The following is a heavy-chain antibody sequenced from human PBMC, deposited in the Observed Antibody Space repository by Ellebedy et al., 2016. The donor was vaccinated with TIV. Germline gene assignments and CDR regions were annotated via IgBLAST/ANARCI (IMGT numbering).Heavy chain of an antibody. CDR2: IYPSSSHT. CDR3: TRRPQAPNAYYDN. V-gene: IGHV5-51*01. CDR1: GYTFINYW. J-gene: IGHJ4*02. Sequence: GESLKISCKGSGYTFINYWIAWVRQKPGKGLESVGIIYPSSSHTIYSPSFQGQVTISVDKSISTAYLQWSSLQASDSAMYYCTRRPQAPNAYYDNWGQGTLVTVSS.